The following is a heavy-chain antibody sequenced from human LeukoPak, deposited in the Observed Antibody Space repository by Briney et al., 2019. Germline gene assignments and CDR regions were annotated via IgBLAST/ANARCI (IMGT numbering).Heavy chain of an antibody. J-gene: IGHJ6*02. CDR3: ARDPYSSTWSYGMDV. Sequence: PGGSLRLSCAASGFTFSSYWMSWVRQAPGKGLEWVANIKQDGSEEVYVDSVKGRFTISRDNAKNSLFLQMNTLRAEDTAEDYCARDPYSSTWSYGMDVWGRGTTVTVSS. CDR1: GFTFSSYW. CDR2: IKQDGSEE. V-gene: IGHV3-7*05. D-gene: IGHD6-6*01.